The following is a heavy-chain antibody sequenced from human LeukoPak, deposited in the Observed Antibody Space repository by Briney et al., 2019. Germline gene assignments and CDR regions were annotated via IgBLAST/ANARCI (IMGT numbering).Heavy chain of an antibody. Sequence: GGSLRLSCAASGFTFSSYWMHWVRQVPGKGLDWVTLISSDGSTKYYADSVKGRFTISRDNSKSTLYLQMNSLRAEDTAVYYCSRSRPKFKDFDYWGQGTLVTVSS. V-gene: IGHV3-30*03. CDR2: ISSDGSTK. CDR1: GFTFSSYW. J-gene: IGHJ4*02. CDR3: SRSRPKFKDFDY.